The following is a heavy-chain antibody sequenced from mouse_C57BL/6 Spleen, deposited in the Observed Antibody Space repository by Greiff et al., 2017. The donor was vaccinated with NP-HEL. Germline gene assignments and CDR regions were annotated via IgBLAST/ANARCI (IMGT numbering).Heavy chain of an antibody. V-gene: IGHV5-6*01. J-gene: IGHJ2*01. CDR1: GFTFSSYG. Sequence: EVQGVESGGDLVKPGGSLKLSCAASGFTFSSYGMSWVRQTPDKRLEWVATISSGGSYTYYPDSVKGRFTISRDNAKNTLYLQMSSLKSEDTAMYYCARGEYYFDYWGQGTTLTVSS. CDR3: ARGEYYFDY. CDR2: ISSGGSYT.